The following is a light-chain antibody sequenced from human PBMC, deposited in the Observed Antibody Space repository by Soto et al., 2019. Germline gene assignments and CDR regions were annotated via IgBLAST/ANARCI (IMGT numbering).Light chain of an antibody. V-gene: IGKV3-15*01. CDR1: QSVSSN. J-gene: IGKJ5*01. CDR2: GAS. CDR3: QQYNNWPPT. Sequence: EIVMTQSPATLSVAPGERATLSCRASQSVSSNLAGYQQKPGQAPRLPIYGASTRATGIPARFSGSRSGTEFTLTISSLQSEDFAVYYCQQYNNWPPTFGQGTRLEIK.